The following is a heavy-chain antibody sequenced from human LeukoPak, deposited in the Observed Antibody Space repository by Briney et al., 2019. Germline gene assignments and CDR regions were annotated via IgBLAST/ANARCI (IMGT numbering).Heavy chain of an antibody. J-gene: IGHJ6*03. D-gene: IGHD3-22*01. CDR3: ARSGDSSGYYSLVHYYYMDV. CDR1: GFTFSSYW. Sequence: GGSLRLSCAASGFTFSSYWMSWVRQAPGKGLEWVAKIKQDGSEKYYVDSVKGRFTISRDNAKNSLYLQMNSLRAEDTAVYYCARSGDSSGYYSLVHYYYMDVWGKGTTVTVSS. CDR2: IKQDGSEK. V-gene: IGHV3-7*01.